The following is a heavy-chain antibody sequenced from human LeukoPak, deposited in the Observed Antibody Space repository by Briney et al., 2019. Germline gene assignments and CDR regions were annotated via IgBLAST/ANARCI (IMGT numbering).Heavy chain of an antibody. D-gene: IGHD1-26*01. CDR3: ARPISWARGAFDI. CDR1: GYSISSGYY. Sequence: SETLSLTCAVSGYSISSGYYWGWIRQPPGKGVEWIGSIYHSGSTYYNPSLKSRVTISVDTSKNQFSLKLSSVTAADAAVYYCARPISWARGAFDIWGQGTMVTVSS. J-gene: IGHJ3*02. CDR2: IYHSGST. V-gene: IGHV4-38-2*01.